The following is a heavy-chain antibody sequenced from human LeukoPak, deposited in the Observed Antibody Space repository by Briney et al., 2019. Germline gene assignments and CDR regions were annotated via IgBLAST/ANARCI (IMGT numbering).Heavy chain of an antibody. CDR2: IYYSGST. J-gene: IGHJ4*02. V-gene: IGHV4-59*01. CDR1: GGSISSYY. D-gene: IGHD3-10*01. CDR3: ARYGSGSYSYYFDY. Sequence: PSETLSLTCTVSGGSISSYYWSWIRQPPGKGLEWIGYIYYSGSTNYNPSLKSRVTIPVDPSKNQFSLKLSSVTAADTAVHYCARYGSGSYSYYFDYWGQGTLVTVSS.